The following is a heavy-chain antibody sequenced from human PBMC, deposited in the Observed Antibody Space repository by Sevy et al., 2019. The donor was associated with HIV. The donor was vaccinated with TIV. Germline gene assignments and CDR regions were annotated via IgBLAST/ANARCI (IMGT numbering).Heavy chain of an antibody. CDR1: GFTVSSNY. D-gene: IGHD3-10*01. V-gene: IGHV3-53*01. Sequence: GGSLRLSCAASGFTVSSNYMSWVRQAPGKGLEWVSVIYSGGSTYYSDSVKGRFPISRDNSKNTLYLQMNSLGAEDTAVYYCAGGGVFRGVIRPLDYWGQGTLVTVSS. J-gene: IGHJ4*02. CDR2: IYSGGST. CDR3: AGGGVFRGVIRPLDY.